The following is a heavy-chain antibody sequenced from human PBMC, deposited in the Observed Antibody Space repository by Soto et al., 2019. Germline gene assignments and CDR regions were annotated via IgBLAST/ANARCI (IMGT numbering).Heavy chain of an antibody. CDR3: TSYYDSSGYYRSLDY. Sequence: GGSLRLSCTASGFTLGDYAMSWFLQAPGKGLEWVGFIRSKAYGGTTEYAASVKGRFTISRDDSKSIAYLQMNSLKTEDTAVYYCTSYYDSSGYYRSLDYWGQGTLVTVSS. J-gene: IGHJ4*02. CDR1: GFTLGDYA. D-gene: IGHD3-22*01. V-gene: IGHV3-49*03. CDR2: IRSKAYGGTT.